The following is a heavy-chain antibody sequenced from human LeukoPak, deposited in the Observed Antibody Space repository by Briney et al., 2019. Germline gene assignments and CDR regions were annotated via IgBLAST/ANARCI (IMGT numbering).Heavy chain of an antibody. J-gene: IGHJ4*02. CDR1: GFTFSSYA. V-gene: IGHV3-23*01. Sequence: GGSLRLSCAASGFTFSSYAMSWVRQAPGKGLEWVSGISVSGSSTYYADSVKGRFTISRDNSKNTLYLQMNSLRAEDTAVYYCAKAIVATTDSFDYWGQGTLVTVSS. CDR3: AKAIVATTDSFDY. CDR2: ISVSGSST. D-gene: IGHD5-12*01.